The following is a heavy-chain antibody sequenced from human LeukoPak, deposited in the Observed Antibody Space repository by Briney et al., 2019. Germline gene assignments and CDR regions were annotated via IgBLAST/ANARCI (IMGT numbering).Heavy chain of an antibody. Sequence: ASVKVSCKASGYTFTGYYTHWVRQAPGQGLEWMGWINPNSGGTNYAQKFQGRVTMTRDTSISTAYMELSRLRSDDTAVYYCARGVYSSSWPFDYWGQGTLVTVSS. V-gene: IGHV1-2*02. CDR3: ARGVYSSSWPFDY. D-gene: IGHD6-13*01. CDR2: INPNSGGT. CDR1: GYTFTGYY. J-gene: IGHJ4*02.